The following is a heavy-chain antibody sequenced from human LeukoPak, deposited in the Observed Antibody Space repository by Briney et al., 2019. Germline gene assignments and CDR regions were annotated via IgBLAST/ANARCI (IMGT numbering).Heavy chain of an antibody. D-gene: IGHD6-6*01. Sequence: ASVKVSCKASGYTFTGYYMHWVRQAPGQGLAWMGWINPNSGGTNYAQKFQGRVTMTRDTSISTAYMELSRLRSDDTAVYYRATVGRSYSSSSHFDYWGQGTLVTVSS. CDR2: INPNSGGT. V-gene: IGHV1-2*02. CDR3: ATVGRSYSSSSHFDY. CDR1: GYTFTGYY. J-gene: IGHJ4*02.